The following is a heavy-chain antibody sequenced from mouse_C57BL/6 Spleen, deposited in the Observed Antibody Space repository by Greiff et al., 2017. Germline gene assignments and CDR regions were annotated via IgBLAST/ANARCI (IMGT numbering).Heavy chain of an antibody. CDR3: ARRDSYSNDDAMDY. J-gene: IGHJ4*01. CDR2: IYPRSGNT. CDR1: GYTFTSYG. V-gene: IGHV1-81*01. D-gene: IGHD2-12*01. Sequence: VQLQQSGAELARPGASVKLSCKASGYTFTSYGISWVKQRTGQGLEWIGEIYPRSGNTYYNEKFKGKATLTADKSSSTAYMELRSLTSEDSAVYFCARRDSYSNDDAMDYWGQGTSVTVSS.